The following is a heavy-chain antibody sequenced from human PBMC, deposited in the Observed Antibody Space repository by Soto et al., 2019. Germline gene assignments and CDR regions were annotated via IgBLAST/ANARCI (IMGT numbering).Heavy chain of an antibody. Sequence: EVQLLESGGGLVQPGGSLRLSCAASGFTFSSYAMSWVRQAPGKGLEWVSAISGSGGSTYYADSVKGRFTISRDNSKNTLYLQMNSLRAEDTAVYYCARTSSGWYYFDYWGQGTLVTVSS. CDR1: GFTFSSYA. J-gene: IGHJ4*02. CDR2: ISGSGGST. V-gene: IGHV3-23*01. CDR3: ARTSSGWYYFDY. D-gene: IGHD6-19*01.